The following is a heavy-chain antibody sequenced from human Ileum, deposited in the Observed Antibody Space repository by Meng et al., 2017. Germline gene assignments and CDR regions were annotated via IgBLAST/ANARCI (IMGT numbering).Heavy chain of an antibody. CDR1: GGSVTGNY. Sequence: GQVPPGGVALLEPSEALSLTGAVSGGSVTGNYQCRPRRASGKGITVSGATNHSARTDYIPSLKSRVTTSVDTCKDLFSPKLRPGTAADTVVYCCARGGDWFDPWGQGTLVTVSS. CDR3: ARGGDWFDP. J-gene: IGHJ5*02. V-gene: IGHV4-34*01. CDR2: TNHSART.